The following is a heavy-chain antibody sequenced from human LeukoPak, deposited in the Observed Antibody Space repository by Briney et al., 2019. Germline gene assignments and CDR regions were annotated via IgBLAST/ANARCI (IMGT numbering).Heavy chain of an antibody. CDR2: IKQDGSDI. CDR1: GLSFSTYW. J-gene: IGHJ4*02. D-gene: IGHD3-16*01. V-gene: IGHV3-7*01. Sequence: GGSLRLSCAASGLSFSTYWMSWVRQAPGKGLEWVANIKQDGSDIYYVDSVKGRFIISRDNAKNSLYLQMSSLRAEDTAVYYCTRGGRLHPQSPYWGQGTLVTVSS. CDR3: TRGGRLHPQSPY.